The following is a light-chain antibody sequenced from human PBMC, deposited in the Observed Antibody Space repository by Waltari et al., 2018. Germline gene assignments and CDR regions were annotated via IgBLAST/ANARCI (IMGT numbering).Light chain of an antibody. CDR1: QSVSSW. CDR3: EHYNGFPYT. CDR2: KAA. V-gene: IGKV1-5*03. Sequence: DIRMTQFPSTLSASVGDRVTITCRASQSVSSWLAWYQQKPGKAPKLLIYKAANWESGGPSRFSGSGSGTEFTLTISSLQTDDFATYYCEHYNGFPYTFGQGTRLEI. J-gene: IGKJ2*01.